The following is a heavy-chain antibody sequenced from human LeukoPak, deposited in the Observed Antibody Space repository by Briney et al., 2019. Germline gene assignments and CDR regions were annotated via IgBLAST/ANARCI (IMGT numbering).Heavy chain of an antibody. Sequence: GAPVKVSCKASGYTFTSYDINWVRQATGQGLEWMGWMNPNSGNTGYAQKFQGRVTMTRNTSISTAYMELSSLRSEDTAVYYCARVEYSSSSHYYYYMDVWGKGTTVTVSS. CDR3: ARVEYSSSSHYYYYMDV. D-gene: IGHD6-6*01. CDR1: GYTFTSYD. CDR2: MNPNSGNT. J-gene: IGHJ6*03. V-gene: IGHV1-8*01.